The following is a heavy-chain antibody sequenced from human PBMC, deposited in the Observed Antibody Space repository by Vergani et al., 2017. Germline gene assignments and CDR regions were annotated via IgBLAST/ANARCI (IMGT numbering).Heavy chain of an antibody. CDR1: GGSISSSSYY. Sequence: QLQLQESGPGLVKPSETLSLTCTVSGGSISSSSYYWGWLRQPPGKGLEWIGSCYYSGSTYYNPSVKSRVTISVDTSKNQFSLKLSSVTAADTAVYYCARQEYCSSTSCYAVDYWGQGTLVTVSS. V-gene: IGHV4-39*01. CDR3: ARQEYCSSTSCYAVDY. J-gene: IGHJ4*02. CDR2: CYYSGST. D-gene: IGHD2-2*01.